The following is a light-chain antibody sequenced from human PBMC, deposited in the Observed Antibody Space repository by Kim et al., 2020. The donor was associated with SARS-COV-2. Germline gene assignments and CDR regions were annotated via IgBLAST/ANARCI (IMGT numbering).Light chain of an antibody. CDR3: QQYYSYPRT. CDR2: AAS. CDR1: QGISSY. J-gene: IGKJ1*01. Sequence: GDSVTITCRASQGISSYLAWYQQKPGKAPKLLIYAASTLQSGVPSRFSGSGSGTDFTLTISCLQSEDFASYYCQQYYSYPRTFGQGTKVDIK. V-gene: IGKV1-8*01.